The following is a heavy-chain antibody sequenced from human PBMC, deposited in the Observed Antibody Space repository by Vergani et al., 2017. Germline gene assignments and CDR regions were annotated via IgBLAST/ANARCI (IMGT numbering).Heavy chain of an antibody. Sequence: QVQLVESGGGLVKPGGSLRLSCAASGFTFSDYYMSWIRQAPGKGLEWVSYISSSGSTIYYADSVKGRFTISRDNAKNSLYLQMNSLRAGDTAVYYCSRAEVIYDILTGYYIGPPGYWGQGTLVTVSS. CDR3: SRAEVIYDILTGYYIGPPGY. J-gene: IGHJ4*02. CDR1: GFTFSDYY. V-gene: IGHV3-11*04. D-gene: IGHD3-9*01. CDR2: ISSSGSTI.